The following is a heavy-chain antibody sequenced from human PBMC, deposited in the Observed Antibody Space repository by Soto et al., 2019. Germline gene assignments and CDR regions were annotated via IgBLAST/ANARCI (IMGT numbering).Heavy chain of an antibody. V-gene: IGHV1-46*02. D-gene: IGHD2-21*01. J-gene: IGHJ5*02. CDR1: GDTYKNYY. CDR2: INPSGGGT. CDR3: ARDISGGGASS. Sequence: KLSCKASGDTYKNYYMQWVRQAPGQGLEWMGIINPSGGGTTYSHKFQGRLTVTRDTSTSTVYMELSSLRSEDTAVYYCARDISGGGASSLGQGTPVTVSS.